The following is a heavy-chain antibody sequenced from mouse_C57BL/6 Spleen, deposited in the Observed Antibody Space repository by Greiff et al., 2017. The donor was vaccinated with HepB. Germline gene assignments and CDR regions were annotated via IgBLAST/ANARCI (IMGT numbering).Heavy chain of an antibody. CDR2: ISSGSSTI. V-gene: IGHV5-17*01. J-gene: IGHJ1*03. D-gene: IGHD2-5*01. Sequence: EVMLVESGGGLVKPGGSLKLSCAASGFTFSDYGMHWVRQAPEKGLEWVAYISSGSSTIYYADTVKGRFTISRDNAKNTLFLQMTSLRSEDTAMYYCARYSNYEDWYFDVWDTGTTVTVSS. CDR1: GFTFSDYG. CDR3: ARYSNYEDWYFDV.